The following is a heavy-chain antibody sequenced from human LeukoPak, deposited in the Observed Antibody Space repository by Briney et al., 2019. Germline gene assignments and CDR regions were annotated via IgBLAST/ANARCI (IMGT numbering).Heavy chain of an antibody. CDR2: ISSSSSYI. V-gene: IGHV3-21*01. D-gene: IGHD2-2*02. Sequence: GGSLRLSCAASGFTFSSYSMNWVRQAPGKGLEWVSSISSSSSYIYYADSVKGRFTISRDNAKNSLYLQMNSLRAEDTAVYYCARLVGCSSTSCYKGISVVGWFDPWGQGTLVTVSS. CDR1: GFTFSSYS. J-gene: IGHJ5*02. CDR3: ARLVGCSSTSCYKGISVVGWFDP.